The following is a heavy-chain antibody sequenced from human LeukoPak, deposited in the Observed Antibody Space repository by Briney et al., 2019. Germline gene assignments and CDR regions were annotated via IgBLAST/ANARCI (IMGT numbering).Heavy chain of an antibody. D-gene: IGHD3-22*01. CDR2: IKSKTDGGTT. Sequence: PGGSLRLSCAASGFTFSSAWMSWVRQAPGKGLEWVGRIKSKTDGGTTDYAAPVKGRFTISRDDSKNTLYLQMNSLKTEDTAVYYCTTSSGYYLFDYWGQGTLVTVSS. V-gene: IGHV3-15*01. J-gene: IGHJ4*02. CDR1: GFTFSSAW. CDR3: TTSSGYYLFDY.